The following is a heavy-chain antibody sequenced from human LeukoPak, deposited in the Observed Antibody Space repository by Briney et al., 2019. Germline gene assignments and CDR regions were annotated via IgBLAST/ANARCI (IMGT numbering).Heavy chain of an antibody. CDR3: ARDQGIAAAGTVY. V-gene: IGHV1-3*03. Sequence: ASVKVSCKASGYTFTSYAMHWVRQAPGQRLEWMGWINAGNGNTKYSQEFQGRVTITRDTSASTAYMELSSLRSEDTAVYYCARDQGIAAAGTVYWGQGTLVTVSS. CDR1: GYTFTSYA. J-gene: IGHJ4*02. CDR2: INAGNGNT. D-gene: IGHD6-13*01.